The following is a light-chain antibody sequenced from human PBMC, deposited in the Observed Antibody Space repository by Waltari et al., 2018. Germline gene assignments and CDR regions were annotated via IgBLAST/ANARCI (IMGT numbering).Light chain of an antibody. J-gene: IGKJ1*01. CDR3: QQYDYWPWT. CDR2: GKS. CDR1: HSVSST. V-gene: IGKV3D-15*01. Sequence: IVITQSPATLSLSPGESATPSCTASHSVSSTFAWFQQKPGQPPRLPIYGKSTRATGIPARFTGSGSGTEFSLNISSLQPEDFATYYCQQYDYWPWTFGQGTRVETK.